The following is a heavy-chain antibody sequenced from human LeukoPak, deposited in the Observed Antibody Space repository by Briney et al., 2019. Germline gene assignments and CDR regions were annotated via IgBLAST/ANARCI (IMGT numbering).Heavy chain of an antibody. D-gene: IGHD3-16*01. CDR3: ARDTPFGAY. Sequence: QAGGSLRLSCAASGFTFSSYSMNWVRQAPGKGLEWVANIKQDGSEKNYVDSVKGRFTISRDNAKNSLYLQVNSLRAEDTAVYYCARDTPFGAYWGQGTLVTVSS. CDR2: IKQDGSEK. V-gene: IGHV3-7*03. J-gene: IGHJ4*02. CDR1: GFTFSSYS.